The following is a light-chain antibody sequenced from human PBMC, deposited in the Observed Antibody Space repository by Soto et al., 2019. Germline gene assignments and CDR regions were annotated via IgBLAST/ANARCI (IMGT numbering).Light chain of an antibody. J-gene: IGKJ2*01. CDR1: QSISSW. V-gene: IGKV1-5*01. CDR3: QQYNSYRYT. Sequence: DIQMTQSPSTLSASVGDRVTITCRASQSISSWLAWYQQKPGKAPKLLIYDASSLESGVPSRFSGSGSGTEFHLNISSLQPDDFATYYCQQYNSYRYTFGQGTKMEIK. CDR2: DAS.